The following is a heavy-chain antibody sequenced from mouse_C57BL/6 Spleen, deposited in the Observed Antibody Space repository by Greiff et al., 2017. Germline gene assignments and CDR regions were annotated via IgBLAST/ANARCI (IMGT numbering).Heavy chain of an antibody. CDR3: ARSRFIATVVAHYFDY. D-gene: IGHD1-1*01. Sequence: QVQLQQSGAELARPGASVKLSCQASGYTFTSYGISWVKQRTGQGLEWIGEIYPRSGNTYYNEKFKGKATLTADKSSSTAYMELRSLTSEDSAVYCCARSRFIATVVAHYFDYWGQGTTLTVSS. V-gene: IGHV1-81*01. J-gene: IGHJ2*01. CDR2: IYPRSGNT. CDR1: GYTFTSYG.